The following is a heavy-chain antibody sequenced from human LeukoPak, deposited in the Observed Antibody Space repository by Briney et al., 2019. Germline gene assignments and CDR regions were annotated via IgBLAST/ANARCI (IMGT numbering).Heavy chain of an antibody. D-gene: IGHD4-23*01. CDR3: AREDYGGNYDY. V-gene: IGHV3-21*01. J-gene: IGHJ4*02. CDR2: IISISRYI. Sequence: GGSLRLSCAASGFTFSSYTMNWVRQAPGRGLEWVSSIISISRYIHYADSVKGRFTISRDNAKNSLYLQMNSLRAEDTAVYYCAREDYGGNYDYWGQGTLVTVSS. CDR1: GFTFSSYT.